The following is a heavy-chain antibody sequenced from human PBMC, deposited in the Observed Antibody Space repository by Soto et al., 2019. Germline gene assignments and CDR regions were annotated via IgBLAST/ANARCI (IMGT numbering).Heavy chain of an antibody. CDR3: ARQLIGYCSGGSCLGYYYGMDV. CDR2: IYYSGST. CDR1: GGSISSSSYY. D-gene: IGHD2-15*01. V-gene: IGHV4-39*01. Sequence: SETLSLTCTVSGGSISSSSYYWGWIRQPPGKGLEWIGSIYYSGSTYYNPSLKSRVTISVDTSKNQFSLKLSSVTAADTAVYYCARQLIGYCSGGSCLGYYYGMDVWGQGTTVTVSS. J-gene: IGHJ6*02.